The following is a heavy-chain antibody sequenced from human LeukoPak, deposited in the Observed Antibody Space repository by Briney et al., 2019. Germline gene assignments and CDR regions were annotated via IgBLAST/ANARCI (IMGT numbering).Heavy chain of an antibody. D-gene: IGHD3-22*01. CDR1: GFTFSSYA. CDR3: GTIANYYYDSSGYYPHDAFDI. J-gene: IGHJ3*02. Sequence: PGGSLRLSCAASGFTFSSYAMHWVRQAPGKGLEWVAFIRYDGSNKYYADSVKGRFTISRDNSKNTLYLQMNSLRAEDTAVYYCGTIANYYYDSSGYYPHDAFDIWGQGTMVTVSS. V-gene: IGHV3-30*02. CDR2: IRYDGSNK.